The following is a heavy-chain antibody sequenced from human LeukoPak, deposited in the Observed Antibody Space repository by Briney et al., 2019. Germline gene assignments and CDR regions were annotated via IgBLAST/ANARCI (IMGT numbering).Heavy chain of an antibody. J-gene: IGHJ5*02. CDR2: INHSGST. D-gene: IGHD3-16*02. CDR1: GGSISSSSYY. Sequence: PSETLSLTCTVSGGSISSSSYYWGWIRQPPGKGLEWIGEINHSGSTNYNPSLKSRVTISVDTSKNQFSLKLSSVTAADTAVYYCARGEEVIDNWFDPWGQGTLVTVSS. CDR3: ARGEEVIDNWFDP. V-gene: IGHV4-39*07.